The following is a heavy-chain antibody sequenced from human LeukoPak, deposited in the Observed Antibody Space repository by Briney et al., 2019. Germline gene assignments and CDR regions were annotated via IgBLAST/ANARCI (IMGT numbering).Heavy chain of an antibody. CDR2: ISYDGSKK. Sequence: GGSLRLSCAAFGFTFSNYGMHWVRQAPGKGLEWVAVISYDGSKKYDADSVKGRFIISRANSKNTLYLQMNSLRAEDTAVYYCAKERYCSSTSCYENYSYYGMDVWGQGTTVTVSS. CDR3: AKERYCSSTSCYENYSYYGMDV. V-gene: IGHV3-30*18. CDR1: GFTFSNYG. J-gene: IGHJ6*02. D-gene: IGHD2-2*01.